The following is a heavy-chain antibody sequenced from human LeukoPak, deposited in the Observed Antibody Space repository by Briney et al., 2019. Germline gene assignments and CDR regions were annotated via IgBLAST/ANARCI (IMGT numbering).Heavy chain of an antibody. D-gene: IGHD6-13*01. CDR1: VGSINSYY. CDR2: IYYSGGT. CDR3: ARRAAAVGTYYMDV. V-gene: IGHV4-59*01. Sequence: SETLSLTCTFSVGSINSYYWNWIRQPPGKGLEGIGYIYYSGGTNYNPSLNSRVTISVDTSTIQFSLKLSSVTAADTAVYYCARRAAAVGTYYMDVWGKGTTVTASS. J-gene: IGHJ6*03.